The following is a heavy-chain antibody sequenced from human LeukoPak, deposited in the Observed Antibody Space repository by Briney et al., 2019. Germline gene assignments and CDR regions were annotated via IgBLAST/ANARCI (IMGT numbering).Heavy chain of an antibody. J-gene: IGHJ1*01. Sequence: PGGSLRLSCAASGFTFSSYALHWVRQAPGKGLEWVAVISYDGSNKYYADSVKGRFTISRDNSNNTLYLQMNSLRAEDTAVYYCARDLGGYGSVRGQYFQHWGQGTLVTVSS. V-gene: IGHV3-30-3*01. D-gene: IGHD3-10*01. CDR2: ISYDGSNK. CDR1: GFTFSSYA. CDR3: ARDLGGYGSVRGQYFQH.